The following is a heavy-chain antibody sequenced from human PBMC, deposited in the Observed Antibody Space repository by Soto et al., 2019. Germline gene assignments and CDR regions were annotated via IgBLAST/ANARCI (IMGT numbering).Heavy chain of an antibody. J-gene: IGHJ4*02. D-gene: IGHD2-8*01. Sequence: GESLKISCKGSGYSFTSYWIGWVRQMPGKGLEWMGIIYPGDSDTRYSPSFQGQVTISADKSISTAYLQWSSLKASDTAMYYCARQGCPNGVGYYCFDYWGQGTLDTVSS. V-gene: IGHV5-51*01. CDR1: GYSFTSYW. CDR3: ARQGCPNGVGYYCFDY. CDR2: IYPGDSDT.